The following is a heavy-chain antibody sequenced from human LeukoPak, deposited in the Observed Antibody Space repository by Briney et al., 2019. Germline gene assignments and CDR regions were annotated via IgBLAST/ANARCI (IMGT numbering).Heavy chain of an antibody. Sequence: GGSPRLSCAASGFTFSSYWMSWVRQAPGKGLEWVANIKQDGSEKYYVDSVKGRFTISRDNAKNSLYLQMNSLRAEDTAVYYCATENPYYDFWSGYSGGYFDYWGQGTLVTVSS. J-gene: IGHJ4*02. CDR2: IKQDGSEK. V-gene: IGHV3-7*01. D-gene: IGHD3-3*01. CDR3: ATENPYYDFWSGYSGGYFDY. CDR1: GFTFSSYW.